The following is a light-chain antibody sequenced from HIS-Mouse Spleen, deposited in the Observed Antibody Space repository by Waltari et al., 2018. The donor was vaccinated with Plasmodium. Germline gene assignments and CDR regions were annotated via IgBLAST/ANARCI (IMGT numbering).Light chain of an antibody. CDR1: KLGDKY. J-gene: IGLJ2*01. V-gene: IGLV3-1*01. Sequence: SYELTQPPSVSVSPGQTASITCSGDKLGDKYACWYQQKPGQSPVLVIYQDSKRPSGIPERVSGTKSGNAATLIISGSQATDEADYYCQAWDSSTVVCGGGNKLTVL. CDR2: QDS. CDR3: QAWDSSTVV.